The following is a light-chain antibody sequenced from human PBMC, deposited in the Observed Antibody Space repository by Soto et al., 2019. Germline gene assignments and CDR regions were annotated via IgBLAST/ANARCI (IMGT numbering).Light chain of an antibody. J-gene: IGLJ1*01. CDR3: TSYTGTSTLYV. CDR1: SNYIGNYNY. Sequence: QSALTQPASVSGSPGQSITISCTGTSNYIGNYNYVSWYQQHPGKAPKVMIYEVSNRPSGISNRFSGSKSGNTASLTISGIQAEDEADYYCTSYTGTSTLYVFGSGTKLTVL. CDR2: EVS. V-gene: IGLV2-14*01.